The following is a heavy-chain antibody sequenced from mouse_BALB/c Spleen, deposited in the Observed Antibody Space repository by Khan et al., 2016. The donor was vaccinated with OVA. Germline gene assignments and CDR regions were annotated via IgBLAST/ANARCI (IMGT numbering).Heavy chain of an antibody. Sequence: VQLQESGAELVRPGVSVKISCKGSGYTFTDFTMHWVKQSHAKSLEWIGVISTYYGDANYNQNFKGKATMTVDKSSSTAYMELARLTSEDSAIYVGARGGGGDRFAYWGQGTLVTVAA. V-gene: IGHV1S137*01. CDR3: ARGGGGDRFAY. CDR1: GYTFTDFT. J-gene: IGHJ3*01. CDR2: ISTYYGDA.